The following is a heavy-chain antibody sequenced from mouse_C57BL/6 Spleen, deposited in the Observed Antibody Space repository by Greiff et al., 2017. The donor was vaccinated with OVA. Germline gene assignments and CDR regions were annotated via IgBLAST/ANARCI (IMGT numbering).Heavy chain of an antibody. CDR3: TRARGGLRPFDY. Sequence: EVKVEESGEGLVKPGGSLKLSCAASGFTFSSYAMSWVRQTPEKRLEWVAYISSGGDYIYYADTVKGRFTISRDNARNTLYLQMSSLKSEDTAMYYCTRARGGLRPFDYWGQGTTLTVSS. D-gene: IGHD2-4*01. CDR2: ISSGGDYI. V-gene: IGHV5-9-1*02. CDR1: GFTFSSYA. J-gene: IGHJ2*01.